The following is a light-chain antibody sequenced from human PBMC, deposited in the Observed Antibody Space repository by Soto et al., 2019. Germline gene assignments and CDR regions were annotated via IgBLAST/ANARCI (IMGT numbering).Light chain of an antibody. CDR1: QDISNY. V-gene: IGKV1-33*01. CDR3: QQYDNLPMFT. CDR2: DAS. Sequence: DIQMTQSPSSLSASVGDRVTITCQASQDISNYLNWYQQKPGKAPKLLIYDASNLETGVPSRFIGSGSRTDFTFTISSLQPEDIATYYCQQYDNLPMFTFGQGTKLEIK. J-gene: IGKJ2*01.